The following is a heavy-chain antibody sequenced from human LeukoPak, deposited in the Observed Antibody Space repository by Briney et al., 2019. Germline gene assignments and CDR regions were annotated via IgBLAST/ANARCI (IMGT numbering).Heavy chain of an antibody. V-gene: IGHV1-69*13. D-gene: IGHD2-21*02. CDR1: GGTFSSYA. Sequence: SVKVSCKASGGTFSSYAISWVRQAPGQGLEWMGGIIPIFGTANYAQKFQGRVTITADESTSTAYTELSSLRSEDTAVYYCARGDFEDYYYYMDVWGKGTTVTVSS. J-gene: IGHJ6*03. CDR3: ARGDFEDYYYYMDV. CDR2: IIPIFGTA.